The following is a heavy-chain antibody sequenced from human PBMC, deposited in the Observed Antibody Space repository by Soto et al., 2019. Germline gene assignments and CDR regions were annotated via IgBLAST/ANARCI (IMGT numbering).Heavy chain of an antibody. J-gene: IGHJ3*01. CDR1: GYTFTSYY. V-gene: IGHV1-46*01. CDR3: ASGSASLYDSSGFGRNDAFDL. Sequence: GASVKVSCKASGYTFTSYYMHWVRQAPGQGLEWMGIINPSGGSTSYAQKFQGRVTMTRDTSTSTVYMELSSLRSEDTAVYYCASGSASLYDSSGFGRNDAFDLWGPGTMVTVSS. D-gene: IGHD3-22*01. CDR2: INPSGGST.